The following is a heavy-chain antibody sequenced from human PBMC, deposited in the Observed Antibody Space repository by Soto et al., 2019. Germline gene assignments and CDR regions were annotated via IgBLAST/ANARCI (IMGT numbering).Heavy chain of an antibody. CDR3: AREDLSGTGYADF. D-gene: IGHD1-26*01. CDR1: GFTFSRYA. CDR2: IWYEGVTK. J-gene: IGHJ4*02. Sequence: QVHLVESGGGVVQPGGSLRLSCEASGFTFSRYAMQWVRQAPGKGLEWVAVIWYEGVTKKYAESVKGRFTISRDNSKSTVYLQMDSLSAEDTAVYYCAREDLSGTGYADFWGQGTLVTVSS. V-gene: IGHV3-33*01.